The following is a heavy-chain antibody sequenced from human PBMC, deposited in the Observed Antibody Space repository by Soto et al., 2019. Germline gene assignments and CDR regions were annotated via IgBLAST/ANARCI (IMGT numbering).Heavy chain of an antibody. Sequence: GGSLRLSCAASGFPFSSYAMSWVRQAPGKGLEWVSAISGSGGSTYYADSVKGRFTISRDNSKNTLYLQMNSLRAEDTAVYYCAKRKDYFPGYFDYWGQGTLVTVSS. CDR1: GFPFSSYA. D-gene: IGHD4-17*01. V-gene: IGHV3-23*01. CDR3: AKRKDYFPGYFDY. J-gene: IGHJ4*02. CDR2: ISGSGGST.